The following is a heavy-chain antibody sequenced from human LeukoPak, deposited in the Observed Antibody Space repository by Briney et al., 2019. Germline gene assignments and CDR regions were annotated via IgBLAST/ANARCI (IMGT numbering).Heavy chain of an antibody. CDR2: IYHSGST. CDR3: ARDGRAVAPGYYYYYGMDV. V-gene: IGHV4-4*02. CDR1: GGSISSSNW. Sequence: SGTLSLTCAVSGGSISSSNWWSWVRQPPGKGLEWIGEIYHSGSTNYNPSLKSRVTISVDKSKNQFSLKLSSVTAADTAVYYCARDGRAVAPGYYYYYGMDVWGQGTTVTVSS. D-gene: IGHD6-19*01. J-gene: IGHJ6*02.